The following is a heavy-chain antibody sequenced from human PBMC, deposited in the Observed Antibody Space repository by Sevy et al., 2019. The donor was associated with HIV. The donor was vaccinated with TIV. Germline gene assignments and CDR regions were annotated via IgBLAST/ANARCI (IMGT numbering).Heavy chain of an antibody. V-gene: IGHV3-23*01. D-gene: IGHD2-8*01. CDR3: AREGCTKPHDY. Sequence: GGSLRLSCAASGFTFSKYSMSWIRQTPGQGLEWVSTFSFGCGKINYADSVKGRFTISRDDSRNTFYLQMNSLRAEDTAIYYCAREGCTKPHDYWGQGTVVTV. CDR1: GFTFSKYS. CDR2: FSFGCGKI. J-gene: IGHJ4*02.